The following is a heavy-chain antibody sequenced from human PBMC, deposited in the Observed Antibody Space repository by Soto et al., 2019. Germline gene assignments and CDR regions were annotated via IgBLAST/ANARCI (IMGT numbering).Heavy chain of an antibody. CDR3: ATRRMLRGPLSLDYYYGMDV. D-gene: IGHD3-10*01. J-gene: IGHJ6*02. CDR2: IYYSGST. V-gene: IGHV4-61*01. CDR1: GGSVSSGSYY. Sequence: QVQLQESGPGLVKPSETLSLTCTVSGGSVSSGSYYWSWIRQPPGKGLEWIGYIYYSGSTNYNPSLKSRVTISVDTSKNQFSLKLSSVTAADTAVYYCATRRMLRGPLSLDYYYGMDVWGQGTTVTVSS.